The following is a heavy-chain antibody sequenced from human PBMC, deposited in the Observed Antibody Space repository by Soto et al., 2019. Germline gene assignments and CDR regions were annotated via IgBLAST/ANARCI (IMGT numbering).Heavy chain of an antibody. CDR2: ISSNGVGT. Sequence: GGSLRLSCAASGFTLSGYAMDWVRQAPGKGLEYVSGISSNGVGTYYAISVQGRFTISRDDSKNTVYLQMGSLRPEDMAVYYCARRARPDFYYMDVWGKGTTITVSS. CDR3: ARRARPDFYYMDV. D-gene: IGHD6-6*01. CDR1: GFTLSGYA. J-gene: IGHJ6*03. V-gene: IGHV3-64*01.